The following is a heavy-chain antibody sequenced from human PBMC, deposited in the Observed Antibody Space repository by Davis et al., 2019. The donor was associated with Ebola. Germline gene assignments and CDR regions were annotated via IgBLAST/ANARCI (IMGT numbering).Heavy chain of an antibody. D-gene: IGHD3-16*02. Sequence: GESLKISCAASGFTFSSYSMNWVRQAPVKGLEWVSSISSSSSYIYYADSVKGRFTISRDNAKNSLYLQMNSLRAEDTAVYYCARDYRAYRRAEYFQHWGQGTLVTVSS. CDR2: ISSSSSYI. CDR3: ARDYRAYRRAEYFQH. CDR1: GFTFSSYS. J-gene: IGHJ1*01. V-gene: IGHV3-21*01.